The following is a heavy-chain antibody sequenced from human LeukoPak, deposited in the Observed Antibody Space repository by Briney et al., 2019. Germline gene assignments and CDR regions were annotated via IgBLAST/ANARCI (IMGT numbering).Heavy chain of an antibody. CDR3: ARDWASLWGTPQYYFDY. CDR2: ISSSSSTI. J-gene: IGHJ4*02. V-gene: IGHV3-48*01. D-gene: IGHD2-15*01. Sequence: PGGSLRLSCAASGFTFSSYEMNWVRQAPGKGLEWVSYISSSSSTIYYADSVKGRFTISRDNAKNSLYLQMNSLRAEDTAVYYCARDWASLWGTPQYYFDYWGQGTLVTVSS. CDR1: GFTFSSYE.